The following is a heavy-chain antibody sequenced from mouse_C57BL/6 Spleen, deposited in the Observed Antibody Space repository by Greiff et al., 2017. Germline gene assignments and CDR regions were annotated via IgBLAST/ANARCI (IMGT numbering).Heavy chain of an antibody. V-gene: IGHV1-80*01. Sequence: VQLQQSGAELVKPGASVKISCKASGYAFSSYWMNWVKQRPGKGLEWIGQIYPGDGDTNYNGKFKGKATLTADKSSSTAYMQLSSLTSEDSAVYFCAREGDGNYYFDYWGQGTTLTVSS. J-gene: IGHJ2*01. CDR3: AREGDGNYYFDY. CDR1: GYAFSSYW. CDR2: IYPGDGDT. D-gene: IGHD2-1*01.